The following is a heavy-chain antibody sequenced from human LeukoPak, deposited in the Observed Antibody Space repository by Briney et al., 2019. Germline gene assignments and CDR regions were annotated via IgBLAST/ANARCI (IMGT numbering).Heavy chain of an antibody. J-gene: IGHJ4*02. CDR2: ISGSGGST. CDR3: AKDEYDFWTGYDY. D-gene: IGHD3-3*01. Sequence: GGSLRLSCAASGFTFNSYAMSWVRQAPGKGLEWVSAISGSGGSTYYADSVKGRFTISRDNSKNTLYLQMNSLRAEDTAVYYCAKDEYDFWTGYDYWGQGTLVTVSS. V-gene: IGHV3-23*01. CDR1: GFTFNSYA.